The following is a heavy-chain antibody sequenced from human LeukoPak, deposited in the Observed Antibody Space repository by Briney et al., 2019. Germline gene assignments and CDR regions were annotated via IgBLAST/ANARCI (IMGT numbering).Heavy chain of an antibody. CDR2: INHSGST. V-gene: IGHV4-34*01. Sequence: PSETLSLTCAVSGGSFSGYYWSWIREPPGKGLEWIGEINHSGSTNYNPSLKSRVTISVDTSKNQFSLKLSSVTAADTAVYYCARCRRSSGYRAYFDYWGQGTLVTVSS. CDR1: GGSFSGYY. D-gene: IGHD3-22*01. CDR3: ARCRRSSGYRAYFDY. J-gene: IGHJ4*02.